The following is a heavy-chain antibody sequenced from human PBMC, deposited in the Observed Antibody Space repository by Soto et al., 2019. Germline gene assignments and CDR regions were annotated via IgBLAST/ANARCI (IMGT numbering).Heavy chain of an antibody. CDR2: ISGSGGST. D-gene: IGHD6-13*01. Sequence: EVQLLESGGGLVQPGGSLRLSCAASGFTFSSYAMSWVRQAPGKGLEWVSAISGSGGSTYYADSVKGRFTISRDNSKNTLYLQMNSLRAEDTAVYYCAKGISWRTYYYGMDVWGQGTTVTVAS. CDR3: AKGISWRTYYYGMDV. CDR1: GFTFSSYA. V-gene: IGHV3-23*01. J-gene: IGHJ6*02.